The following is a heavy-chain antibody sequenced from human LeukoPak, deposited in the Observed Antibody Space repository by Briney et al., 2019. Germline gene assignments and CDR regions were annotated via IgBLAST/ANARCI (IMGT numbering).Heavy chain of an antibody. D-gene: IGHD3/OR15-3a*01. J-gene: IGHJ4*02. V-gene: IGHV4-61*02. CDR2: IYTSGST. CDR3: ARDGRTQFDY. Sequence: SQTLSLTCTVSGGSISSGSYYWSWIRQPAGKGLEWIGRIYTSGSTNYNPSLKSRVTISVDTSKNQFSLKLSSVTAADTAVYYCARDGRTQFDYWGQGTLVTVSS. CDR1: GGSISSGSYY.